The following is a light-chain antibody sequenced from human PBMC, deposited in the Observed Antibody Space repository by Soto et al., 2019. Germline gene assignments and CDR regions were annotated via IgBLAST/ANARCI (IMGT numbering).Light chain of an antibody. CDR3: QQSYTTLMWT. J-gene: IGKJ1*01. V-gene: IGKV1-39*01. CDR2: AAT. CDR1: QSISTY. Sequence: IQIPSSPSSLSASVGDRVTITCRASQSISTYLNWYQQKPGKAPRLLIFAATRLQRGVPSRFTGSGSGTDFTLTINSLQHADFASYYCQQSYTTLMWTFGQGTKVDIK.